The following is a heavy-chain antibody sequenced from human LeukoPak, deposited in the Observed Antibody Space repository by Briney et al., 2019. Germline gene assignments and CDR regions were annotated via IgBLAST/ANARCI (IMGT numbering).Heavy chain of an antibody. CDR1: GFNFSSYG. CDR3: ARDSLPMAVTGPFDH. V-gene: IGHV3-33*01. Sequence: GGSLRLSCAASGFNFSSYGMHWVRQAPGKGLEWVTSIWFDGSNIHYADSVKGRVTISRDNSKSALYLQMNSLRAEDTAIYYCARDSLPMAVTGPFDHWGQGALVTVS. D-gene: IGHD6-19*01. J-gene: IGHJ4*02. CDR2: IWFDGSNI.